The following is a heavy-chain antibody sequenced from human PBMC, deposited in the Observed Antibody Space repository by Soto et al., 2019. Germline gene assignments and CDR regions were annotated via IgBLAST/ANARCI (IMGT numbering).Heavy chain of an antibody. J-gene: IGHJ6*03. CDR2: ISSSSSYI. CDR3: AREGGELRYFDWFERTVSEYYYYYMDV. Sequence: GGSLRLSCAASGFTFSSYSMNWVRQAPGKGLEWVSSISSSSSYIYYADSVKGRFTIPRDNAKNSLYLQTNSLGAEATAVYYCAREGGELRYFDWFERTVSEYYYYYMDVWGKGTTVTVSS. CDR1: GFTFSSYS. V-gene: IGHV3-21*01. D-gene: IGHD3-9*01.